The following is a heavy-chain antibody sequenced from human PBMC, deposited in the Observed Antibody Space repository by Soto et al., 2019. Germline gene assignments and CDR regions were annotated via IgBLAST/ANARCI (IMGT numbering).Heavy chain of an antibody. CDR3: ARRRPMVRGGPENWFDP. D-gene: IGHD3-10*01. V-gene: IGHV4-34*01. CDR2: INHSGST. CDR1: GGSFSGYY. Sequence: QVQLQQWGAGLLKPSETLSLTCAVYGGSFSGYYWSWIRQPPGKGLEWIGEINHSGSTNYNPSLKSRVTISVDTSKNQFSLKLSSVTAADTAVYYCARRRPMVRGGPENWFDPWGQGTLVTVSS. J-gene: IGHJ5*02.